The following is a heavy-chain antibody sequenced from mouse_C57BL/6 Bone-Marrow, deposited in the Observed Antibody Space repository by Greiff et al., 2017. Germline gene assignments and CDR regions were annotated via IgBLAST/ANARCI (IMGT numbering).Heavy chain of an antibody. D-gene: IGHD3-3*01. J-gene: IGHJ2*01. CDR1: GYTFTSYW. CDR2: VDPSDSYT. Sequence: QVQLQQPGAELVRPGTSVKLSCKASGYTFTSYWMHWVKQRPGQGLEWIGVVDPSDSYTNYNQKFKGKATLTVDTSSSTAYMQLSSLTSEDSAVYYCARWGTGPYFDYWGQGTTLTVSS. CDR3: ARWGTGPYFDY. V-gene: IGHV1-59*01.